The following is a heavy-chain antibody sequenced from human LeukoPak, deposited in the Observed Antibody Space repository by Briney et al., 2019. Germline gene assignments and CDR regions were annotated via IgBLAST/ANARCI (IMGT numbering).Heavy chain of an antibody. CDR2: IYSSGST. CDR3: ARSMGSSWYVIPFDY. V-gene: IGHV4-4*07. CDR1: GGSISSYY. Sequence: SSETLSLTCTVSGGSISSYYWSWIRQSAGKGLEWIGRIYSSGSTNYNPSLKSRVTMSVDTSKNQFSLKLSSVTAADTAVYYCARSMGSSWYVIPFDYWGQGTQVTVSS. D-gene: IGHD6-13*01. J-gene: IGHJ4*02.